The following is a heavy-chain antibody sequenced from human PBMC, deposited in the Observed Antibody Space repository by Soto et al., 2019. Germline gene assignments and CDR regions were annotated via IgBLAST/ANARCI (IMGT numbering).Heavy chain of an antibody. Sequence: GGSLRLSCAASGFTFSSYAMHWVRQAPGKGLEWVTTISHDGNNKFYADSVKGRFTVSGDNSRTTLFLQMNSLRAEDTGIYYCARDYRTSSSGYYYYGMDVWGQGTTVTVSS. D-gene: IGHD6-6*01. CDR2: ISHDGNNK. J-gene: IGHJ6*02. CDR1: GFTFSSYA. V-gene: IGHV3-30-3*01. CDR3: ARDYRTSSSGYYYYGMDV.